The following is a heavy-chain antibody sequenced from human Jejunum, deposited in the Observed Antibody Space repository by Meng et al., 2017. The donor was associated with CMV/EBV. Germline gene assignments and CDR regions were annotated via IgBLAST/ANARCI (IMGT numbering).Heavy chain of an antibody. D-gene: IGHD4-11*01. J-gene: IGHJ4*02. CDR3: TRMKRTFDYTIQYFFDH. CDR1: VTDYY. Sequence: VTDYYMTWMRRAPGKGLEWVSYISGDGRTIQYADSVKGRFTMSRDDDQTSLYLQMNSLRAEDTAIYFCTRMKRTFDYTIQYFFDHWGQGTLVTVSS. V-gene: IGHV3-11*01. CDR2: ISGDGRTI.